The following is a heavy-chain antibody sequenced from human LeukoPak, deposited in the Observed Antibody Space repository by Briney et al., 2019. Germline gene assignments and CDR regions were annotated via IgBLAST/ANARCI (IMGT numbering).Heavy chain of an antibody. J-gene: IGHJ4*02. CDR3: ARVFDPQQRTYVSIRWLTPDFDY. Sequence: GASVKVSCKASGYTFTSYGISWVRQAPGQGLEWMGWISAYNGNTNYAQKLQGRVTMTTDTSTSTAYMELRSLRSDDTAVYYCARVFDPQQRTYVSIRWLTPDFDYWGQGTLVTVSS. D-gene: IGHD3-16*01. V-gene: IGHV1-18*01. CDR1: GYTFTSYG. CDR2: ISAYNGNT.